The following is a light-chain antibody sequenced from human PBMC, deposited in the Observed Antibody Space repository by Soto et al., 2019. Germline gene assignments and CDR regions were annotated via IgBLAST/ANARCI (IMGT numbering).Light chain of an antibody. V-gene: IGLV1-44*01. CDR3: AAWDDSLNGVV. CDR2: SSH. J-gene: IGLJ2*01. Sequence: QSVLTQPPSASGTPGQRVTISCSGNSSNIGDYHVHWYQQLPGAAPKVLIHSSHQRPSGVPDRFSGSKSGTSASLAISGLQSEDEADYYCAAWDDSLNGVVFGGGTKLTVL. CDR1: SSNIGDYH.